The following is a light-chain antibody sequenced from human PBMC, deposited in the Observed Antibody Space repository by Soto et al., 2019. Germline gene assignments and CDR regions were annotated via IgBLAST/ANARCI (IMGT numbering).Light chain of an antibody. CDR1: QSVSSY. Sequence: EIVLTQSPATLSLSPGERATLSCRASQSVSSYLAWYQQKPGQAPRLLIYDASNRATGIPARFSGSGSGTDFTLTISNLESEDLAVYYCQQRSNWPPLFGGGTKVELK. V-gene: IGKV3-11*01. J-gene: IGKJ4*01. CDR2: DAS. CDR3: QQRSNWPPL.